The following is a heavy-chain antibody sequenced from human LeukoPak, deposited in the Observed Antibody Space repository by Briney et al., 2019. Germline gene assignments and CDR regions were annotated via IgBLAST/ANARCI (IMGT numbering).Heavy chain of an antibody. J-gene: IGHJ4*02. CDR1: GGSISIYY. CDR2: IYYSGST. CDR3: ARDSSGWYFDY. V-gene: IGHV4-59*01. D-gene: IGHD6-19*01. Sequence: SETLSLTCTVSGGSISIYYWSWIRQPPGKGLEWIGYIYYSGSTNYNPSLKSRVTISVDTSKNQFSLKLSSVTAADTAVYYCARDSSGWYFDYWGQGTLVTVSS.